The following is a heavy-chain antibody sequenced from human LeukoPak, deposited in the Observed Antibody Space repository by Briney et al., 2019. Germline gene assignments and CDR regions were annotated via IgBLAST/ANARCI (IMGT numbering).Heavy chain of an antibody. CDR1: GFTFSSYA. Sequence: GGSLRLSCAASGFTFSSYAMSWVRQAPGKGLEWVSAISGSGGSTYYADSVKGRFTISRDNSKNTLHLQMNSLRAEDTAVYYCARDIVVVPAAEVRSLGAFDIWGQGTMVTVSS. D-gene: IGHD2-2*01. CDR2: ISGSGGST. V-gene: IGHV3-23*01. CDR3: ARDIVVVPAAEVRSLGAFDI. J-gene: IGHJ3*02.